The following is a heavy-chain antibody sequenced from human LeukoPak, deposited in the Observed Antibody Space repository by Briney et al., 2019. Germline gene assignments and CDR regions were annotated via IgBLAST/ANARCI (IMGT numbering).Heavy chain of an antibody. Sequence: GGSLRLSCAASGFTFSSYAMSWVRQAPGKGLEWVSVISGSGGSTYYADSVKGRFTISRDNSKNTLYLQMNSLRAEGTAVYYCAKRNNLDYGDFDYWGQGTLVTVSS. V-gene: IGHV3-23*01. CDR2: ISGSGGST. J-gene: IGHJ4*02. CDR1: GFTFSSYA. CDR3: AKRNNLDYGDFDY. D-gene: IGHD4-17*01.